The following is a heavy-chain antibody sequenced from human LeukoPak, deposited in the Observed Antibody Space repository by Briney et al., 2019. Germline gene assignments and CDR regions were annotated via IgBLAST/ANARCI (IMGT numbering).Heavy chain of an antibody. CDR1: GFTFSSYA. J-gene: IGHJ4*02. V-gene: IGHV3-23*01. Sequence: GGSLRLSCAASGFTFSSYAMSWVRQAPGKGLEWVSAISGSGGSTYYADSVKGRFTISRDNSKNTLYLQMNSLRAEDTAVYYCAASLPNIVVVPATKGPFGYWGQGTLVTVSS. CDR2: ISGSGGST. CDR3: AASLPNIVVVPATKGPFGY. D-gene: IGHD2-2*01.